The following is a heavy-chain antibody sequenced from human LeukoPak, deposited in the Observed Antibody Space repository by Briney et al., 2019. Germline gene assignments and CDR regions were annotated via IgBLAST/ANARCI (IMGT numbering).Heavy chain of an antibody. CDR2: IYPGDSDT. J-gene: IGHJ4*02. Sequence: GESLQISCKGSGYRFTSFWIGWVRPVPGKGLEWMGIIYPGDSDTRYSPSFQGQVTISADKSINTAYLQWSSLKASDTAMYYCARQRLRGISYFGFWGQGTLVTVSS. D-gene: IGHD3-10*01. CDR3: ARQRLRGISYFGF. V-gene: IGHV5-51*01. CDR1: GYRFTSFW.